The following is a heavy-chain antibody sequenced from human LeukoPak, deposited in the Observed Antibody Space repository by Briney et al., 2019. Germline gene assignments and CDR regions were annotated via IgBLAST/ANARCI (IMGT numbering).Heavy chain of an antibody. Sequence: TGRSLRLSCEASGFTFSSYGMHRVRQAPGKGLEWVAVIWYDGSDKYYADSVKGRFSISRDNSKNTLYLQMNSLRAEDTAVYYCARELPPVVNFYFDSWGQGTLVTVSS. CDR3: ARELPPVVNFYFDS. CDR2: IWYDGSDK. J-gene: IGHJ4*02. CDR1: GFTFSSYG. D-gene: IGHD3-22*01. V-gene: IGHV3-33*01.